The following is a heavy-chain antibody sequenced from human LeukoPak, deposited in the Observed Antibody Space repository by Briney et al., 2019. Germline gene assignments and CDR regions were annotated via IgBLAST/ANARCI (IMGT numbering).Heavy chain of an antibody. CDR1: GYSISTGYY. V-gene: IGHV4-38-2*02. CDR3: ARVLDYYGSGTRDFDY. CDR2: MYHSGST. Sequence: SETLSLTCTVSGYSISTGYYWGWVRQPPGKGLEWIGSMYHSGSTYYNPSLKSRVTMSADTSKNQFSLKLNSVTAADTAVYYCARVLDYYGSGTRDFDYWGQGILVTVSS. D-gene: IGHD3-10*01. J-gene: IGHJ4*02.